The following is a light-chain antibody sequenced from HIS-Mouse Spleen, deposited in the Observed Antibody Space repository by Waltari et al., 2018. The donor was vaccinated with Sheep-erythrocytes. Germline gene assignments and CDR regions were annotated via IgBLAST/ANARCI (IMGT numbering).Light chain of an antibody. CDR1: SSDVGSYNL. Sequence: QSALTQPASVSGSPGQSITISCPGTSSDVGSYNLFSCYQQHPGKAPKLMIYEGSKRPSGVSNRFSGSKSGNTASLTISGLQAEDEADYYCCSYAGSSTPWVFGGGTKLTVL. J-gene: IGLJ3*02. CDR2: EGS. CDR3: CSYAGSSTPWV. V-gene: IGLV2-23*01.